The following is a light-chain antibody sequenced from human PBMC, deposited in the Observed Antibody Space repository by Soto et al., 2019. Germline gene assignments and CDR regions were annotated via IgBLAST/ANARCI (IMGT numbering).Light chain of an antibody. Sequence: DIQMTQSPSTLSASVVDRVTVTGGASHSISRCLAWYQQKPGKAPKLLIYDASTSESGVPSSFSGRGSGTDFPLTISSLQPDDFATYYCQQYNSYWTFGQGTKVDIK. CDR1: HSISRC. V-gene: IGKV1-5*01. CDR3: QQYNSYWT. CDR2: DAS. J-gene: IGKJ1*01.